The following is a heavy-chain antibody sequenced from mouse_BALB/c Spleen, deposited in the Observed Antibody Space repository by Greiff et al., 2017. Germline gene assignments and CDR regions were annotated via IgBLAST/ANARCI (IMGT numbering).Heavy chain of an antibody. D-gene: IGHD4-1*02. CDR3: ARETTGLDY. V-gene: IGHV5-6-5*01. Sequence: EVMLVESGGGLVKPGGSLKLSCAASGFTFSSYAMSWVRQTPEKRLEWVASISSGGSTYYPDSVKGRFTISRDNARNILYLQMSSLRSEDTAMYYCARETTGLDYWGQGTTLTVSS. J-gene: IGHJ2*01. CDR1: GFTFSSYA. CDR2: ISSGGST.